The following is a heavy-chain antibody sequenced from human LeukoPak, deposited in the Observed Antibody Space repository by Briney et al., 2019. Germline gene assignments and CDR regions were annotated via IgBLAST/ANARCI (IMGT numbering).Heavy chain of an antibody. D-gene: IGHD1-1*01. V-gene: IGHV3-23*01. Sequence: PGGSLRLSCAASGFTFSSYAMSWVHQAPGKGLEWVSAISGSGGSTYYADSVKGRFTISRDNSKNTLYLQMNSLRAEDTAVYYCAKDPSLYGRGSWNGIDYWGQGTLVTVSS. CDR1: GFTFSSYA. CDR3: AKDPSLYGRGSWNGIDY. J-gene: IGHJ4*02. CDR2: ISGSGGST.